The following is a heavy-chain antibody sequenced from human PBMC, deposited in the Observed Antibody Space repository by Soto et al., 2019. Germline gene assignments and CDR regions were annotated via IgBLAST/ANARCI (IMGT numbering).Heavy chain of an antibody. Sequence: QVQLQESGPGLVRPSGALSVTCAVSGDSISRSHWWSWVRQSPGKGLEWIGEISHSGITNYNPSPQRPVTLLGDKSKKSPPPKLTPVTAADPAVYYCARVPYDRSGFGHLGQGTLVSVPP. CDR3: ARVPYDRSGFGH. D-gene: IGHD3-22*01. V-gene: IGHV4-4*02. CDR2: ISHSGIT. J-gene: IGHJ4*02. CDR1: GDSISRSHW.